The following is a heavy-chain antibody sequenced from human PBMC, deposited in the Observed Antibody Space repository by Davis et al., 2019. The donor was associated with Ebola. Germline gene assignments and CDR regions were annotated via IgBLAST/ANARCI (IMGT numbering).Heavy chain of an antibody. CDR2: INPNSGGT. D-gene: IGHD3-22*01. CDR1: GYTFTGYY. J-gene: IGHJ4*02. CDR3: ARVRVGAYYYDSSGYYGPFDY. V-gene: IGHV1-2*02. Sequence: ASVKVSCKASGYTFTGYYMHWVRQAPGQGLEWMGWINPNSGGTNYAQKFQGRVTMTRDTFISTAYMELSRLRSDDTAVYYCARVRVGAYYYDSSGYYGPFDYWGQGTLVTVSS.